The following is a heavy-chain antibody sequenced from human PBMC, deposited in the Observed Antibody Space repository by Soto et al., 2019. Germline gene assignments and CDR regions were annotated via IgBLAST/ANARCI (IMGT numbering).Heavy chain of an antibody. CDR2: IYWDDDK. D-gene: IGHD3-3*01. J-gene: IGHJ4*02. CDR1: GFSLSTSGVG. CDR3: AHSPSARFLEWLLYAY. V-gene: IGHV2-5*02. Sequence: QITLKESGPPLVKPTQPLTLTCTFSGFSLSTSGVGVGWIRQTPGKALEWLTLIYWDDDKRYSPPLKSRHTITKHTPKNQVVLTITTADPVDTATYYCAHSPSARFLEWLLYAYWGQGTLVTVSS.